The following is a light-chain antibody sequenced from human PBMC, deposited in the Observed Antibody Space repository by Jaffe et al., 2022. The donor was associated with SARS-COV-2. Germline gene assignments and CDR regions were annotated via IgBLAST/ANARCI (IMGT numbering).Light chain of an antibody. V-gene: IGLV3-21*02. J-gene: IGLJ2*01. CDR2: DDT. CDR3: QVWDSSSDHVV. Sequence: SYVLTQSPSVSVAPGQTARISCGGDNIGSRSVHWYQQKPGQAPVVVVHDDTDRPSGIPERFSGSNSGNTATLTISRIEAGDEADYFCQVWDSSSDHVVFGGGTKLTVL. CDR1: NIGSRS.